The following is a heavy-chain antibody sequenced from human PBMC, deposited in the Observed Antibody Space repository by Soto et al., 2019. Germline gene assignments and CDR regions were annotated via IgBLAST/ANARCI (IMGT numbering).Heavy chain of an antibody. J-gene: IGHJ4*02. V-gene: IGHV1-18*01. CDR1: GYAFTSFG. Sequence: GASVKVSCKASGYAFTSFGISWVRQAPGQGFEWMGWISANNGRTNYAQKFQGRVTMTTDTSTSTAYMELRSLRSDDTAVYYCATRVGDWLRAYYFVSWGQGTLVTVSS. CDR3: ATRVGDWLRAYYFVS. CDR2: ISANNGRT. D-gene: IGHD5-12*01.